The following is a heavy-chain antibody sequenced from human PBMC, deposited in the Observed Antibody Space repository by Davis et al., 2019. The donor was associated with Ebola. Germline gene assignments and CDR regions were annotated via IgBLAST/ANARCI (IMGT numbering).Heavy chain of an antibody. J-gene: IGHJ4*02. CDR1: GGSISGYY. CDR2: IYYSGST. V-gene: IGHV4-59*08. Sequence: SETLSLTCTVSGGSISGYYWTWIRQPPGKRLEWIGYIYYSGSTKYNPSLRSRVTISVDTSKNQFSLKLSSVTAADTAVYYCARHDLPTYFDYWGRGTLVTVSS. D-gene: IGHD1-1*01. CDR3: ARHDLPTYFDY.